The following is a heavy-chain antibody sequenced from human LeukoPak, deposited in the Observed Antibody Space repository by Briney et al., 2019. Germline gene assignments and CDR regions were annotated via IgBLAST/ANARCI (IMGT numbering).Heavy chain of an antibody. J-gene: IGHJ4*02. V-gene: IGHV3-48*04. Sequence: PGGSLRLSCAASGFTFSSYSMNWVRQAPGKGLEWVSYISSSSSTIYYADPVKGRFTISRDNAKNSLYLQMNSLRAEDTAVYYYARDPPYCSSTSCDPFDYWGQGTLVTVSS. D-gene: IGHD2-2*01. CDR1: GFTFSSYS. CDR3: ARDPPYCSSTSCDPFDY. CDR2: ISSSSSTI.